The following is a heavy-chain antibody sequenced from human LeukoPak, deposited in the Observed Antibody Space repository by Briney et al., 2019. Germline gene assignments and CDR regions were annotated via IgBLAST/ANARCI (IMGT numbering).Heavy chain of an antibody. D-gene: IGHD4-17*01. V-gene: IGHV3-33*01. J-gene: IGHJ4*02. CDR1: GFTFSSYG. CDR3: ARSHTVTTGYLDY. CDR2: IWYDGSNK. Sequence: GSLRLSCAASGFTFSSYGMHWVRQAPGKGLEWVAVIWYDGSNKYYADSVKGRFTISRDNSKNTLYLQMNSLRAEDTAVYYCARSHTVTTGYLDYWGQGTLVTVSS.